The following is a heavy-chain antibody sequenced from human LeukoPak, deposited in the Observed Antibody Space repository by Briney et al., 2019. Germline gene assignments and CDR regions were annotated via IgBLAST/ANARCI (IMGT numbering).Heavy chain of an antibody. CDR3: ARDGDGYNEFDY. V-gene: IGHV3-74*01. Sequence: PGGSLRLSCAASGFTFSSYWMHWVRQAPGKGLVWDSRINSDGSSTSYADSVKGRFTISRDNAKNTLYLQMNSLRAEDTAVYYCARDGDGYNEFDYWGQGTLVTVSS. CDR1: GFTFSSYW. CDR2: INSDGSST. J-gene: IGHJ4*02. D-gene: IGHD5-24*01.